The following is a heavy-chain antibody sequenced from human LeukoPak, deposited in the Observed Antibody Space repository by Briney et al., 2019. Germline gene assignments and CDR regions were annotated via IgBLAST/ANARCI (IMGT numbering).Heavy chain of an antibody. D-gene: IGHD6-13*01. CDR1: GFTFSSYA. Sequence: PGGSLRLSCAASGFTFSSYAMSWVRQAPGKGLEWVSGISGSGISTYYADSVKGRFTFSRDNSKNTLYLQMNSLRAEDTAVYFRAKDRVTAAGDDAFDIWGQGTIVTVSS. CDR3: AKDRVTAAGDDAFDI. V-gene: IGHV3-23*01. J-gene: IGHJ3*02. CDR2: ISGSGIST.